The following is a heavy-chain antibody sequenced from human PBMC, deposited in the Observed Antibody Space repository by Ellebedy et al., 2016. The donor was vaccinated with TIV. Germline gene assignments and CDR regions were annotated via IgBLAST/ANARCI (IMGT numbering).Heavy chain of an antibody. V-gene: IGHV3-21*06. Sequence: GGSLRLSCAGSGFSFSSRCMHWVRQPPGRGLEWVSSITSNHQFVDYRDSVKGRFTVSRDNAKNSLSLQMDSLRAEDTAVYYCVTDRGEGGTPSFFDLWGQGTPASVSA. CDR3: VTDRGEGGTPSFFDL. CDR2: ITSNHQFV. J-gene: IGHJ4*02. CDR1: GFSFSSRC. D-gene: IGHD1-7*01.